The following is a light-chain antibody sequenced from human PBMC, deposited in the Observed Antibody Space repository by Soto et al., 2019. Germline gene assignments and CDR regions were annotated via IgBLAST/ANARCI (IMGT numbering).Light chain of an antibody. CDR2: GAA. J-gene: IGKJ1*01. CDR3: QQYGTSPPGT. Sequence: IVLTQSPGTLSLSPGERATLSCRASQSVDSTYLTWYQQQPGQAPPLLLYGAAGRATGIPDRCSGSGSGTDVALTISRLEPEDVAVYYCQQYGTSPPGTFGQGTNVDIK. CDR1: QSVDSTY. V-gene: IGKV3-20*01.